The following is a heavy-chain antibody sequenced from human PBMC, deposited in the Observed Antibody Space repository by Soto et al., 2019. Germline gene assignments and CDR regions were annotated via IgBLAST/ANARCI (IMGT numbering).Heavy chain of an antibody. Sequence: RPTRVNPTQTLTVTCTFSGFSLSTSGMCVSWIRQPPGKALEWLARIDWDDDKYYSTSLKTRLTISKDTSKNQVVLTMTNMDPVDTATYYCERIKYSGYDDYMDVWVKGTTVTVSS. CDR3: ERIKYSGYDDYMDV. CDR1: GFSLSTSGMC. V-gene: IGHV2-70*11. CDR2: IDWDDDK. J-gene: IGHJ6*03. D-gene: IGHD1-26*01.